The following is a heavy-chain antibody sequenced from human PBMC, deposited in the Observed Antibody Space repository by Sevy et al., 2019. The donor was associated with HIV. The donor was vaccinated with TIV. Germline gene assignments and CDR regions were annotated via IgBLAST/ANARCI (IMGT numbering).Heavy chain of an antibody. CDR2: INPTSSST. Sequence: ASVKVSCKASGYNFNNYYIHWVRQAPGQGLQWMGVINPTSSSTYYPPKFQGRVTKTRDTSTSTVSLDLSSLRSEDTAVYYCARGDGTGRCFDSWGQGTLVTVSS. CDR3: ARGDGTGRCFDS. V-gene: IGHV1-46*02. CDR1: GYNFNNYY. J-gene: IGHJ4*02. D-gene: IGHD1-26*01.